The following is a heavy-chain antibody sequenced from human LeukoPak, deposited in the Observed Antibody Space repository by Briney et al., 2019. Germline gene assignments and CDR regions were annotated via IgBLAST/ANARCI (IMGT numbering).Heavy chain of an antibody. CDR2: ITGSGSNT. Sequence: GGSLRLSCAASGFTFNTYPVSWVGQAPGKGLEWVSAITGSGSNTYYADSVKGRFTISRDNSKNTLYLLMNSLRGEDTAVYYCVREGLRPYFDYWGQGPLVTVSS. V-gene: IGHV3-23*01. J-gene: IGHJ4*02. CDR1: GFTFNTYP. CDR3: VREGLRPYFDY.